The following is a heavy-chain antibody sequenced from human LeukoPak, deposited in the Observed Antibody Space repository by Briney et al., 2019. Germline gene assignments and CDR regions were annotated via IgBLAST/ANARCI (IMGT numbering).Heavy chain of an antibody. J-gene: IGHJ4*02. Sequence: PGGSLRLSCAASGFPFSSAWMIWVRQAPGKGLEWVGRIKSRTDGGTTDHAAPVKGRFTISRDDSENTVYLLMNSLKTEDTAVYYCTTNTAPRMWGQGTLVTVSS. V-gene: IGHV3-15*01. CDR3: TTNTAPRM. CDR2: IKSRTDGGTT. D-gene: IGHD2-8*01. CDR1: GFPFSSAW.